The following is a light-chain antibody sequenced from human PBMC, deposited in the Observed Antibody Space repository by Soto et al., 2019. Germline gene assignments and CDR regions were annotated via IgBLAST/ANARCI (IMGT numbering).Light chain of an antibody. CDR3: SSYTSSSTLV. V-gene: IGLV2-14*03. Sequence: QSALTQPASVSGSPGQSITISCTGTSSDVGGYNFVSWFQHHPDKAPKLMISDVGYRPSGVSKRFSGSRSGNTASLSISGLPAEDAPDDYFSSYTSSSTLVFGGGTKVTVL. CDR2: DVG. J-gene: IGLJ2*01. CDR1: SSDVGGYNF.